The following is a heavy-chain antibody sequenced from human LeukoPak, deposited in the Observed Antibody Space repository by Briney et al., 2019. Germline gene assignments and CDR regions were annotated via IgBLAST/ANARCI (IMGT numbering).Heavy chain of an antibody. CDR2: IYYSGNT. D-gene: IGHD6-19*01. CDR1: GGSISRYY. CDR3: AGAPAKGWYYFVY. V-gene: IGHV4-59*01. Sequence: PSETLSLTCSVSGGSISRYYWSWLRQPPGKGLEWIGYIYYSGNTNYNPSLKSRVTISVDTSKNQFSLRLRSVTAADTAVYYCAGAPAKGWYYFVYWRQGTLVTVSS. J-gene: IGHJ4*02.